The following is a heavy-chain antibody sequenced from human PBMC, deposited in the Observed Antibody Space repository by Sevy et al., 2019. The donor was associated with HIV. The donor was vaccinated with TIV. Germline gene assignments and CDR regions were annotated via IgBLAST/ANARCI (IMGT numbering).Heavy chain of an antibody. Sequence: GGSLRLSCAASDFIFSTYAMSWVRQAPGKGLEWVSGISGSGDSTYYENSVKGRFTISRDNSKNTLYLQMNSLRAEDTAVYYCRRGDTLDYWGQGTLVTVSS. J-gene: IGHJ4*02. CDR2: ISGSGDST. CDR1: DFIFSTYA. D-gene: IGHD5-18*01. CDR3: RRGDTLDY. V-gene: IGHV3-23*01.